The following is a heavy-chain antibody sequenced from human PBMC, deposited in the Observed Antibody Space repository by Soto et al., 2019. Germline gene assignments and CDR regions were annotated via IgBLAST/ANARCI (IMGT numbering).Heavy chain of an antibody. D-gene: IGHD3-3*01. V-gene: IGHV5-51*03. CDR1: AYSFTTYW. Sequence: EVQLVQSGAEVKKPGESLKISCEASAYSFTTYWIAWVRQMPGKGLEWMGTIYPADSDVFYSPTFQGQVTISVDKSASTAFLQWGSLKASDTAIYYCARLFGRTAPDRNYDFSIGYRKNHYYFYYIDVWGKGTTVTVSS. CDR3: ARLFGRTAPDRNYDFSIGYRKNHYYFYYIDV. CDR2: IYPADSDV. J-gene: IGHJ6*03.